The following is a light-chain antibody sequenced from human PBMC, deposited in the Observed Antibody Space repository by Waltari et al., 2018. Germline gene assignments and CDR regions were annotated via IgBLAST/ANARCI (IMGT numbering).Light chain of an antibody. V-gene: IGKV4-1*01. CDR3: QQYYSKRT. CDR1: QSVLYSSNDKNY. CDR2: WAS. J-gene: IGKJ1*01. Sequence: DIVMTQSPDSLAVSLGERATLNCKSRQSVLYSSNDKNYLAWYQQKPGQPPKLLIYWASTRQSGVPDRFSGSGSGTDFTLTISSLQAEDVAVYYCQQYYSKRTFGQGTKVEI.